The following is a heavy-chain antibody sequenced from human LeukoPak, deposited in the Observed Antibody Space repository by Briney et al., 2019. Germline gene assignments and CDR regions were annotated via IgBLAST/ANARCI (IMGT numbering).Heavy chain of an antibody. CDR2: LYTSGNT. V-gene: IGHV3-23*03. CDR3: ARWPDDYDTSKYYYGMDV. D-gene: IGHD3-22*01. Sequence: GGSLRLSCAASGFTFSSYAMSWVRQAPGKGLEWVSVLYTSGNTLYADSVKGGFTTSRENSKNAVYLKMRSIGAEATALYYCARWPDDYDTSKYYYGMDVWGQGTTVTVSS. CDR1: GFTFSSYA. J-gene: IGHJ6*02.